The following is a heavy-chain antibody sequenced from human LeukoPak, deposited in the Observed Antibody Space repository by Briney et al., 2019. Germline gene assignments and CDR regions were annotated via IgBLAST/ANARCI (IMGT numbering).Heavy chain of an antibody. V-gene: IGHV3-7*01. D-gene: IGHD6-6*01. CDR2: IKQDGTEK. J-gene: IGHJ4*02. Sequence: GGSLRLSRAASGFTLTTYWMSWVRQAPGKGLEWVANIKQDGTEKYYVHSVKGRFTMSRDNAENSLYLQMNSLRAEDTAVYYCARVYRSSSGYCFDYWGQGTLVTVSS. CDR3: ARVYRSSSGYCFDY. CDR1: GFTLTTYW.